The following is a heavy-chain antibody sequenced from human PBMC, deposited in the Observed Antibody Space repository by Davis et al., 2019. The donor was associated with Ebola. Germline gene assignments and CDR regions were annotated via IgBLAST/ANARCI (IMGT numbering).Heavy chain of an antibody. CDR3: ARSSPVLPSCGSACWALFES. CDR1: GYSISTYY. Sequence: PSETLSLTCNVSGYSISTYYWSWIRQSPGKGLEWIGYLFYTGSSGYNPSLQSRVTISIDASKNQFSLRLTSMSAADTAVYYCARSSPVLPSCGSACWALFESWGPGTLVTVSS. D-gene: IGHD2-21*01. J-gene: IGHJ4*02. V-gene: IGHV4-59*01. CDR2: LFYTGSS.